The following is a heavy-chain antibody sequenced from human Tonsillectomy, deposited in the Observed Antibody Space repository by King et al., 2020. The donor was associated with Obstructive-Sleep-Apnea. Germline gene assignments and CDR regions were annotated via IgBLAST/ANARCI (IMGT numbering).Heavy chain of an antibody. CDR1: GFTFSSYA. D-gene: IGHD3-22*01. J-gene: IGHJ4*02. V-gene: IGHV3-30-3*01. CDR2: ISYDGSNK. CDR3: ARDPYDSSGYYYSFAYYFDY. Sequence: VQLVESGGGVVQPGRPLRLSCAASGFTFSSYAMHWGRQAPGQGLEWVAVISYDGSNKYYADSATGRFTISRDNSKNTLYLQMNSLRAEDTAVYYCARDPYDSSGYYYSFAYYFDYWGQGTLVTVSS.